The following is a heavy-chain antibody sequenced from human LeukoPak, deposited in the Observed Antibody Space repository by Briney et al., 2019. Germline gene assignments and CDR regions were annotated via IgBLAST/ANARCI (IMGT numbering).Heavy chain of an antibody. Sequence: ASVKVSCKASGYTFTGYYMHWVRQAPGQGLEWMGWINPNSGDSNYSQKFQGRVTMTRDTSISTAYMELSTLRSDDTAVYYCARDGTFDYWGQGTLVTVSS. V-gene: IGHV1-2*02. CDR1: GYTFTGYY. CDR3: ARDGTFDY. CDR2: INPNSGDS. J-gene: IGHJ4*02.